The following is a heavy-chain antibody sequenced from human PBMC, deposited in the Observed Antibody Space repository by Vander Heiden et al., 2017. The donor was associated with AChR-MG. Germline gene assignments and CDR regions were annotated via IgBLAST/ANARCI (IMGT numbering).Heavy chain of an antibody. D-gene: IGHD5-12*01. CDR2: IRSKANNYAT. J-gene: IGHJ3*02. Sequence: EVQLVESGGGLVQPGGSLKLSRAASGSPLSGSAMHWVRQASGKGLGWVGRIRSKANNYATAYAASVKGRFTISRDESKNTAYLQMNSLKTEDTAVYYCTLHRGDGYNSDAFDIWGQGTLVTVPS. CDR1: GSPLSGSA. CDR3: TLHRGDGYNSDAFDI. V-gene: IGHV3-73*01.